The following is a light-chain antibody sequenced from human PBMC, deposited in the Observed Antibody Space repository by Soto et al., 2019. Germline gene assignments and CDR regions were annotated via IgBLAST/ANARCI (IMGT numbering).Light chain of an antibody. Sequence: EVVMRQSPATLSVSPGEGATLSCRASQGIGDTLAWYQHKPGQAPRLLIYGASNRATGIPDRFSGSGSGTDFTLTISRLEPEDFAVYYCQQYGSLSWTFGQGTKVDIK. V-gene: IGKV3-20*01. CDR2: GAS. J-gene: IGKJ1*01. CDR1: QGIGDT. CDR3: QQYGSLSWT.